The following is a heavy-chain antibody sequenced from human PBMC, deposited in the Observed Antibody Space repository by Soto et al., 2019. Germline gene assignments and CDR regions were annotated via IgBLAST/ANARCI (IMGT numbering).Heavy chain of an antibody. Sequence: QVQLVQSGAEVKKPGASVKVSCKASGYTFTSYYMHWVRQAPAQGLEWMGIINPSGGSTSYAQKFQGRGTMTRDTSTSTVYMELSSLRSEDTAVYYCARDPENIVVVVAATPANWFDPWGQGTLVTVSS. V-gene: IGHV1-46*01. J-gene: IGHJ5*02. CDR1: GYTFTSYY. CDR2: INPSGGST. CDR3: ARDPENIVVVVAATPANWFDP. D-gene: IGHD2-15*01.